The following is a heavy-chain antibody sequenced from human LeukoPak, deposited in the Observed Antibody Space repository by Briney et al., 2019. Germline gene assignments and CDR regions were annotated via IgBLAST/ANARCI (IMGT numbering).Heavy chain of an antibody. V-gene: IGHV3-30*02. CDR3: ANGPHYQILTGYYKVRSHLDY. Sequence: GGSLRLSCAASGFTFSSYGMHWVRQAPGKGLEWVAFIRFDGTIKHYADSVKGRFTISRDNSKNTLYLQMNSLRAEDTAVYSCANGPHYQILTGYYKVRSHLDYWGQGTLVTVSS. D-gene: IGHD3-9*01. CDR2: IRFDGTIK. J-gene: IGHJ4*02. CDR1: GFTFSSYG.